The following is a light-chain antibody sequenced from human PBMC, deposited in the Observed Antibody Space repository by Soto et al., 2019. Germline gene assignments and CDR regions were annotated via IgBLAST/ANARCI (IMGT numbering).Light chain of an antibody. Sequence: QLVLTQSSSASASLGSSVTLTCTLSSGHSSYIIAWHQQQPGKAPRYLMKLEGSGSYNKGSGVPDRFSGSSSGADRYLTIPNLQSEAEADYYFETWDSNTHVVFGGGTPLTVL. V-gene: IGLV4-60*03. CDR1: SGHSSYI. CDR2: LEGSGSY. J-gene: IGLJ2*01. CDR3: ETWDSNTHVV.